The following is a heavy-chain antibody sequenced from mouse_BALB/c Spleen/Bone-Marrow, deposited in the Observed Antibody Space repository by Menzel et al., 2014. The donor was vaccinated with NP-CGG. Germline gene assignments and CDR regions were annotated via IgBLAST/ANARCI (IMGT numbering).Heavy chain of an antibody. CDR2: IDTSDSYT. Sequence: QVHVKQSGAELVMPGASVKMSCKASGYTFTDYWMHWVKQRPGQGLEWIGAIDTSDSYTSYNQKFKGKATLTVDESSSTAYMQLSSLTSEDSAVYYCAREDYGSGAMAYWGQGTSVTVSS. CDR3: AREDYGSGAMAY. D-gene: IGHD2-2*01. CDR1: GYTFTDYW. J-gene: IGHJ4*01. V-gene: IGHV1-69*01.